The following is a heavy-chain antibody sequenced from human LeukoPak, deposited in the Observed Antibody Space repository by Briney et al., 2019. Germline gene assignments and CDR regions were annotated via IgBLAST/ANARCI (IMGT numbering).Heavy chain of an antibody. D-gene: IGHD1-1*01. CDR1: SGSLSGYY. J-gene: IGHJ4*02. CDR3: ARAHYGTASPAGGL. V-gene: IGHV4-34*01. CDR2: INRSGSA. Sequence: PSETLSLTCAVYSGSLSGYYWSWIRQPPGRGLEWIGEINRSGSANYNPSLKSRVTASVDTSKNQFSLKLSSVTAADTAAYYCARAHYGTASPAGGLWGQGTLVTVSS.